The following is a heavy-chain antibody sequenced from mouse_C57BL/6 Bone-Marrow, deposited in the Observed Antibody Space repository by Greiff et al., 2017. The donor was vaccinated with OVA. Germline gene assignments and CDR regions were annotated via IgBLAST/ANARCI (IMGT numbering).Heavy chain of an antibody. J-gene: IGHJ4*01. V-gene: IGHV1-62-2*01. CDR2: FYPGSGSI. D-gene: IGHD2-4*01. CDR1: GYTFTEYT. Sequence: VQRVESGAELVKPGASVKLSCKASGYTFTEYTIHWVKQRSGQGLEWIGWFYPGSGSIKYNEKFKDKATLTADKSSSTVYMELSSLTSEDSAVYFCARHAYYDYDHYAMDYWGQGTSVTVSS. CDR3: ARHAYYDYDHYAMDY.